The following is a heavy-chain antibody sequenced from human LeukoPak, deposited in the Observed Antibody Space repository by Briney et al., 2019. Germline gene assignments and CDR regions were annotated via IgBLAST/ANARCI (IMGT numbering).Heavy chain of an antibody. Sequence: PSETLSLTCIVSGGPISDYYWSWIRQSAGKGLXXXXXXXRDGSTNYNPSLKSRVTMSVDTSKNQFFLKLISVTAADTAVYYCARDKGCGGACYPGSWFDPWGQGILVTVSS. V-gene: IGHV4-4*07. CDR2: XXRDGST. CDR1: GGPISDYY. J-gene: IGHJ5*02. D-gene: IGHD2-21*02. CDR3: ARDKGCGGACYPGSWFDP.